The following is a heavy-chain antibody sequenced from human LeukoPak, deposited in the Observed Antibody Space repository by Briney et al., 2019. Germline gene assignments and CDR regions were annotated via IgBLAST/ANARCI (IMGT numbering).Heavy chain of an antibody. CDR1: GFTVSSNY. CDR3: AKGGGYSGDYVSAY. V-gene: IGHV3-23*01. D-gene: IGHD4-17*01. CDR2: LSGSGGGT. Sequence: QPGGSLRLSCAASGFTVSSNYMSWVRQAPGKGLEWVSALSGSGGGTHYADAVKGRFTISRDSSKNTLYLQMNSLRAADTAVYYCAKGGGYSGDYVSAYWGQGTLVTVSS. J-gene: IGHJ4*02.